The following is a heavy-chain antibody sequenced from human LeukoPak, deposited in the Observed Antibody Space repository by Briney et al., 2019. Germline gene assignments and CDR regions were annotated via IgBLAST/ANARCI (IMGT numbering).Heavy chain of an antibody. D-gene: IGHD6-19*01. CDR1: GYTFTDSG. V-gene: IGHV1-18*01. J-gene: IGHJ4*02. Sequence: ASVKVPCKTSGYTFTDSGISWVRQAPGLGLEWMGWISTYNGNTHYAQKLQGRVTMTTDTSTRTAYMELRSLRSDDTAMYYCARGIAVAGTGDYWGQGTLVTVSS. CDR3: ARGIAVAGTGDY. CDR2: ISTYNGNT.